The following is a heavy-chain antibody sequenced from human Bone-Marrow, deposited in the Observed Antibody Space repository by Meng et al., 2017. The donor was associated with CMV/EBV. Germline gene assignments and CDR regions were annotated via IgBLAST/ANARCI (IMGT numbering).Heavy chain of an antibody. D-gene: IGHD1-26*01. CDR3: ARVSGSYQGHWFDP. CDR1: GGSISSSSYY. CDR2: IYYSGRT. Sequence: SETLSLTCTVSGGSISSSSYYWGWIRQPPGKGLEWIGSIYYSGRTYYNPSLKSRVTILVDTSKSQVSLKLSSVTAADTAVYYCARVSGSYQGHWFDPWGQGTLVTVSS. V-gene: IGHV4-39*07. J-gene: IGHJ5*02.